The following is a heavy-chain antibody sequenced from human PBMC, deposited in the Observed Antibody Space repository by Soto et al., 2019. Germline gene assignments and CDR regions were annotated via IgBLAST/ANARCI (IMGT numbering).Heavy chain of an antibody. CDR2: VNFSGST. Sequence: QVQLQESGPGLVKPSETLSLTCTVSGGSVSSGSYQWSWIRQSPGKGLEWIGYVNFSGSTKYNPSLKSRVTISVDTSKNQFSLKLTSVTAADTALYFCARLQFSDFWSGSDPMDVWGQGTTVTVSS. CDR3: ARLQFSDFWSGSDPMDV. V-gene: IGHV4-61*01. D-gene: IGHD3-3*01. CDR1: GGSVSSGSYQ. J-gene: IGHJ6*02.